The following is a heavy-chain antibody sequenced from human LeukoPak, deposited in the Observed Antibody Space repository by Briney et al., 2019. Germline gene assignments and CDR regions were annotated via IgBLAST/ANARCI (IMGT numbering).Heavy chain of an antibody. CDR3: ARAAGPLAAPDF. CDR2: IYYSGST. V-gene: IGHV4-59*01. D-gene: IGHD6-13*01. CDR1: GASISSYE. Sequence: SETLSLTCTVSGASISSYEWSWIRQPPGKGLEWIGYIYYSGSTNYNPSLKSRVTISVDTSKHQFSLKLSSVTAADTAVYYCARAAGPLAAPDFWRQRSAVTVSS. J-gene: IGHJ4*02.